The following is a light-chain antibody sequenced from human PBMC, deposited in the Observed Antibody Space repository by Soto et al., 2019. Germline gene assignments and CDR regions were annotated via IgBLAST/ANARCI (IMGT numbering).Light chain of an antibody. CDR1: QSVSST. CDR3: QQYNSYFT. V-gene: IGKV3-15*01. J-gene: IGKJ3*01. Sequence: LVMTQSPATLSVSPGERATLSCRASQSVSSTLAWYQQKPGQAPRLLIYGASTRATGIPARFSGSGSGTEFTLTISSLQPDDFATYYCQQYNSYFTFGPGTKVDIK. CDR2: GAS.